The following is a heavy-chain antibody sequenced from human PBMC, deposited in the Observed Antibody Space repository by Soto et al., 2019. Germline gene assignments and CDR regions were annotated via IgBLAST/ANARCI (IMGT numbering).Heavy chain of an antibody. J-gene: IGHJ4*02. CDR1: GFTFSSYS. D-gene: IGHD5-18*01. V-gene: IGHV3-48*02. Sequence: PGGSLRLSCAASGFTFSSYSMNWVRQAPGKGLEWVSYISSSSSTIYYADSVKGRFTISRDNAKNSLYLQMNSLRDEDTAVYYCARDQQLWLPKSYYFDYWGQGTLVTVSS. CDR2: ISSSSSTI. CDR3: ARDQQLWLPKSYYFDY.